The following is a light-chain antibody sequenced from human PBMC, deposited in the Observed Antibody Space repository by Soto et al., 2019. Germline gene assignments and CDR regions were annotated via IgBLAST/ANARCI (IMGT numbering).Light chain of an antibody. Sequence: DIQMTQSPSSLSASVGDRVTVTCRASQSINNYLSWYQQQPGKAPQLLIYAASTLQSGVPSSFSGSGSGTAFTLTISSLRPEDFATYYCQQSFHTPWTFGQGTKVEVK. V-gene: IGKV1-39*01. CDR1: QSINNY. CDR3: QQSFHTPWT. CDR2: AAS. J-gene: IGKJ1*01.